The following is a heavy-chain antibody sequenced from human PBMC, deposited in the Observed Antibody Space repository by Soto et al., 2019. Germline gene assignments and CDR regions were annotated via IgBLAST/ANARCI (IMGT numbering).Heavy chain of an antibody. D-gene: IGHD5-18*01. Sequence: EVQLLESGGGLVQPGGSLRLSCAASGFTFSSYAMSWVRQAPGKGLEWVSAISGSGGSTYYADSVKGRFTISRDNSKNTLYLQMNSLRAEDTAVYYCAKDKPPSIQLNPPLAFFDYWGQGTLVTVSS. V-gene: IGHV3-23*01. CDR1: GFTFSSYA. J-gene: IGHJ4*02. CDR3: AKDKPPSIQLNPPLAFFDY. CDR2: ISGSGGST.